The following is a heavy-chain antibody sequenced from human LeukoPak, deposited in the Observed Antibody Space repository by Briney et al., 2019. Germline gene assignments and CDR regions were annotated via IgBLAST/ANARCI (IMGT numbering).Heavy chain of an antibody. D-gene: IGHD1-1*01. CDR2: ISYDGSNK. Sequence: SCKASGGTFSSYAMHWVRQAPGKGLEWVAVISYDGSNKYYADSVKGRFTISRDNSKNTLYLQMNSLRAEDTAVYYCARTTDAIKFDYWGQGTLVTVSS. J-gene: IGHJ4*02. CDR1: GGTFSSYA. CDR3: ARTTDAIKFDY. V-gene: IGHV3-30-3*01.